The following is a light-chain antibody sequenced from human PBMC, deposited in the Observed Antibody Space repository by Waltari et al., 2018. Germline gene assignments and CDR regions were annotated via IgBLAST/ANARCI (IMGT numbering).Light chain of an antibody. CDR3: QQYRT. J-gene: IGKJ1*01. CDR1: QSISSW. CDR2: KAS. Sequence: SASVGDRVTITCRASQSISSWLAWYQQKPGKAPKLLIYKASSLESGVPSRFSGSGSGTEFTLTISSLQPDDFATYYCQQYRTFGQGTKVEIK. V-gene: IGKV1-5*03.